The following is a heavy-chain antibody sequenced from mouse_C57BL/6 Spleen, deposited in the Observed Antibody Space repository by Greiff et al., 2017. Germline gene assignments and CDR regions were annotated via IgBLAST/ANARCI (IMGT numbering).Heavy chain of an antibody. CDR2: INPSSGYT. CDR3: ARDSSGLY. J-gene: IGHJ2*01. CDR1: GYTFTSYW. V-gene: IGHV1-7*01. Sequence: QVQLQQSGAELAQPEASVKLSCKASGYTFTSYWMHWVQQRPGQGLEWIGYINPSSGYTKYNQKFKDKATLTADKSSSTAYMQLSSLTYEDSAVYYCARDSSGLYWGQGTTLTVAS. D-gene: IGHD3-2*02.